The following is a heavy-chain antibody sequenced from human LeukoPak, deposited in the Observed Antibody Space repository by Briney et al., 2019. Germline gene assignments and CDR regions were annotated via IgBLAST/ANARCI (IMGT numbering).Heavy chain of an antibody. CDR1: GGSISIYY. Sequence: PAETLSLTCTVSGGSISIYYWSWIRQPPGKGLEWIGYVYNSENTNYNPSLKSRATISADTSKNQFSLKLSSVTAADTAVYYCARGHIVVVVAARASRYCWFDPWGQGTLVTVSS. D-gene: IGHD2-15*01. J-gene: IGHJ5*02. V-gene: IGHV4-59*12. CDR2: VYNSENT. CDR3: ARGHIVVVVAARASRYCWFDP.